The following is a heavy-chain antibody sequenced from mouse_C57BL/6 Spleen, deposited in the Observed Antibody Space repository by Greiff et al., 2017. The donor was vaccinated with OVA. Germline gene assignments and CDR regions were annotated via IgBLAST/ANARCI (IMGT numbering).Heavy chain of an antibody. CDR1: GYTFTSYW. V-gene: IGHV1-69*01. J-gene: IGHJ4*01. CDR3: ALTVVASYYAMDY. Sequence: QVQLQQPGAELVMPGASVKLSCKASGYTFTSYWMHWVKQRPGQGLEWIGEIDPSDSYTNYNQKFKGKSTLTVDKSSSTAYMQLSSLTSEDSAVYYCALTVVASYYAMDYWGQGTSVTVSS. D-gene: IGHD1-1*01. CDR2: IDPSDSYT.